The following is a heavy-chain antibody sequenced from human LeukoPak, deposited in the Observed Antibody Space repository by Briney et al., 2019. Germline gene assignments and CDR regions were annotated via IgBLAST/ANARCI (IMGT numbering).Heavy chain of an antibody. Sequence: ASVKVSCKASGYTFTGYYMHWVRQAPGQGLEWMGWINPNSGGTNYAQKFQGRVTMTRDTSISTAYMKLSRLRSDDTAVYYCAREYYDFWSGYYTGIDYWGQGTLVTVSS. CDR1: GYTFTGYY. V-gene: IGHV1-2*02. CDR3: AREYYDFWSGYYTGIDY. D-gene: IGHD3-3*01. J-gene: IGHJ4*02. CDR2: INPNSGGT.